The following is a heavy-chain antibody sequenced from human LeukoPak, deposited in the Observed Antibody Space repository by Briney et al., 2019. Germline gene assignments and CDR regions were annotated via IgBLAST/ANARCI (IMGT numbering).Heavy chain of an antibody. CDR3: ARAQGIVVVTASLGI. CDR2: INPSGGST. CDR1: GYTFTSYY. D-gene: IGHD2-21*02. Sequence: ASVKVSCKASGYTFTSYYMHWVRQAPGQGLEWMGIINPSGGSTSYAQKFQGRVTITRDTSTSTVYMELSSLRSEDTAVYYCARAQGIVVVTASLGIWGQGTLVTVSS. J-gene: IGHJ4*02. V-gene: IGHV1-46*01.